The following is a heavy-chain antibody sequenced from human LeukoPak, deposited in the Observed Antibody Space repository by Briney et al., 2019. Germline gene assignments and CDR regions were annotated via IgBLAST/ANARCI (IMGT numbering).Heavy chain of an antibody. CDR2: ISAYNGNT. CDR1: GYTFTNYG. J-gene: IGHJ4*02. Sequence: ASVKVSCKASGYTFTNYGISWVRQAPGQGLEWMGWISAYNGNTNYAQKLQGRVTMTTDTSTSTAYMELSRLRSDDTAVYYCARVLYYYGSGSYYSAGYWGQGTLVTVSS. V-gene: IGHV1-18*01. D-gene: IGHD3-10*01. CDR3: ARVLYYYGSGSYYSAGY.